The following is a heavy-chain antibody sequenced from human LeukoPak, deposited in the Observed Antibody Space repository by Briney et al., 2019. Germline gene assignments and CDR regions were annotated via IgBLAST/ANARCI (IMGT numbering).Heavy chain of an antibody. Sequence: SVKVSCKASGGTFSSYTISWVRQAPGQGLEWMGRIIPILGIANYAQKFQGRVTITADKSASTAYMELSSLRSEDTAVYYCAGAQSGSPIDYWGQGTLVTVSS. V-gene: IGHV1-69*02. J-gene: IGHJ4*02. CDR1: GGTFSSYT. CDR3: AGAQSGSPIDY. CDR2: IIPILGIA. D-gene: IGHD3-3*01.